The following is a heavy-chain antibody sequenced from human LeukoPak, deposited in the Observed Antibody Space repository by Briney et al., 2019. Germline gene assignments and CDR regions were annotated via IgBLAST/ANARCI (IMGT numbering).Heavy chain of an antibody. CDR3: ARLGSTFDI. CDR2: IFYSEGS. J-gene: IGHJ3*02. V-gene: IGHV4-59*08. CDR1: GGSISSDY. Sequence: PSGTLFLTCTVPGGSISSDYWTWIPQPPGKGLELIEYIFYSEGSNSNPSLKSRVTISVDTSKNHFSLQLSSVPAADTAVYYCARLGSTFDIWGQGTMVTVSS. D-gene: IGHD2-2*01.